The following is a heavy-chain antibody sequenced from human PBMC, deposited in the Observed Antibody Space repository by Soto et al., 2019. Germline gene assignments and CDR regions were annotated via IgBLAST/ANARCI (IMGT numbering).Heavy chain of an antibody. CDR3: AKGIAEAVHYGMDV. D-gene: IGHD6-13*01. V-gene: IGHV3-23*01. Sequence: VSLRLSCAASGFTFSSYAMSWVRQAPGKGLEWVSAISGSGGSTYYADSVKGRFTISRDNSKNTLYLQMNSLRAEDTAVYYCAKGIAEAVHYGMDVWGQGTTVTVSS. J-gene: IGHJ6*02. CDR1: GFTFSSYA. CDR2: ISGSGGST.